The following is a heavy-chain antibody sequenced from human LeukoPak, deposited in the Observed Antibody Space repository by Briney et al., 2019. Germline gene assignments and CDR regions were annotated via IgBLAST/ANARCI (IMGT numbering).Heavy chain of an antibody. CDR3: AIRRGYSGYDLIDY. D-gene: IGHD5-12*01. Sequence: SESLSLTCAVYGGSFSGYYWSWIRQPPGKGLEWIGEINHSGSTNYNPSLKSRVTISVDTSKNQFSLKLSSVTAADTAVYYCAIRRGYSGYDLIDYWGQGTLVTVSS. CDR2: INHSGST. CDR1: GGSFSGYY. V-gene: IGHV4-34*01. J-gene: IGHJ4*02.